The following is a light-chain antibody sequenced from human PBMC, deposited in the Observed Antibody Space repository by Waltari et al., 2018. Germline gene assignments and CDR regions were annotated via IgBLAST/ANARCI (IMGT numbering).Light chain of an antibody. V-gene: IGKV3D-15*01. Sequence: EIVMTQSPATLSVSPGERATLYCRASQNIRNSLAWYQQKPGQAPRLLISLASTRATGIPARFSGSGSGTQFSLTISSLQHEDFAIYYCQHHSTWPPTFGPGTRV. J-gene: IGKJ1*01. CDR1: QNIRNS. CDR2: LAS. CDR3: QHHSTWPPT.